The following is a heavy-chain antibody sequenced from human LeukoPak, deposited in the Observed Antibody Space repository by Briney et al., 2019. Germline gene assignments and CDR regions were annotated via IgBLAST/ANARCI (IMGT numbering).Heavy chain of an antibody. J-gene: IGHJ4*02. D-gene: IGHD3-10*01. CDR1: GGSISSSSYF. CDR3: ARLVRFTMVRGAHFDY. V-gene: IGHV4-39*01. CDR2: IYYSGST. Sequence: SETLSLTCTVSGGSISSSSYFWGWIRQPPGKGLEWIGSIYYSGSTYYNPSLKNRVTISVDTSKNQFSLKLSFVTAAATAVYYCARLVRFTMVRGAHFDYWGQGTLVTASS.